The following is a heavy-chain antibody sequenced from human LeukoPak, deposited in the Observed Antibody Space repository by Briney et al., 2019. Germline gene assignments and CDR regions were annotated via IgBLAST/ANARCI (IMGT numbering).Heavy chain of an antibody. D-gene: IGHD3-22*01. Sequence: GGSLRLSCAASGFTFSRYWMSWVRQVPRKGLEWVANIKQDGSEKYYVDSVKGRFTISRDNAKNSLYLQMNSLRAEDTAMYYCARDKGGYDTSGSLFVFGGQGTLVTVSS. CDR2: IKQDGSEK. J-gene: IGHJ4*02. V-gene: IGHV3-7*03. CDR1: GFTFSRYW. CDR3: ARDKGGYDTSGSLFVF.